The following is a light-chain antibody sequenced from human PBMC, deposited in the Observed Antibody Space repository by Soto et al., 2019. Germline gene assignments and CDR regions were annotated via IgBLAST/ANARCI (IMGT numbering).Light chain of an antibody. V-gene: IGKV3-11*01. CDR1: QSFRGL. Sequence: VLTQSPVTLSLSPGERATLSCRASQSFRGLLAWYQQKPGQAPRLLIYDAYNRATGIQPRFSGSGSGTDFTLTIRSLEPEDSAVYYCELRHMWPITFGQGTRLDIK. CDR2: DAY. J-gene: IGKJ5*01. CDR3: ELRHMWPIT.